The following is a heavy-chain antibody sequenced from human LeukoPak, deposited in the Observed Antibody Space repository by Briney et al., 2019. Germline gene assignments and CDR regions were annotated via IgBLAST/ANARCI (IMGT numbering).Heavy chain of an antibody. CDR2: IYYSGST. D-gene: IGHD6-13*01. CDR1: GGSISSSSYY. V-gene: IGHV4-39*07. Sequence: SETLSLTCTVSGGSISSSSYYWGWIRQPPGKGLEWIGSIYYSGSTYYNPSLKSRVTISVDTSKNQFSLKLSSVTAADTAVYYCARATRYSSSWPFDYWGQGTLVTVSS. J-gene: IGHJ4*02. CDR3: ARATRYSSSWPFDY.